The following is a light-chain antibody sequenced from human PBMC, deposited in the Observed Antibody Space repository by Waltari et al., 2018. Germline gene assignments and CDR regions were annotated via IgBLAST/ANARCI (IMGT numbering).Light chain of an antibody. V-gene: IGKV3-20*01. J-gene: IGKJ4*01. CDR1: QSVTNNY. CDR2: GVS. CDR3: HLYGSART. Sequence: EIVLTQSPGTLSLSPGERDTLSGRASQSVTNNYLSWYRQQPGQAPRLLIYGVSSRATGIPDRFSGSGSGTDFTLTIGRLEPEDSAVYFCHLYGSARTFGGGTRVEIK.